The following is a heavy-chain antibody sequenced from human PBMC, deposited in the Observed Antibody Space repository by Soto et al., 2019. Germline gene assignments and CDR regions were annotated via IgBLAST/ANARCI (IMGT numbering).Heavy chain of an antibody. Sequence: SETLSLTCAVSGYSISSGYYWGWIRQSPGKGLEWIGSIYHSGSTYYNPSLMSRVIISVDTSKNQFSLKLSYVTAADTAVYYCARLAPIATADGMDVWGQGTTVT. CDR1: GYSISSGYY. CDR2: IYHSGST. CDR3: ARLAPIATADGMDV. J-gene: IGHJ6*02. D-gene: IGHD6-13*01. V-gene: IGHV4-38-2*01.